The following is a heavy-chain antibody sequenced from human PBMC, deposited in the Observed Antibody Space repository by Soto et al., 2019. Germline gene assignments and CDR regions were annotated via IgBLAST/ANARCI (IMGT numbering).Heavy chain of an antibody. CDR3: AKGTTVTDHYYYGMDV. CDR2: ISYDGSNK. CDR1: GFTFSSYA. D-gene: IGHD4-17*01. V-gene: IGHV3-30-3*01. Sequence: QVQLVESGGGVVQPGRSLRLSCAASGFTFSSYAMHWVRQAPGKGLEWVAVISYDGSNKYYADSVKGRFTISRDNSKNTLYLQMNSLRAEDTAVYYCAKGTTVTDHYYYGMDVWGQGTTVTVSS. J-gene: IGHJ6*02.